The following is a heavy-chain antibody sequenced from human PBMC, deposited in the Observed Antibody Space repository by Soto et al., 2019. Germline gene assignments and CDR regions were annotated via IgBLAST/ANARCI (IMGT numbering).Heavy chain of an antibody. J-gene: IGHJ4*02. V-gene: IGHV3-23*01. CDR3: AKDLAYPNLPTIAVAY. CDR2: ISGSGGST. D-gene: IGHD6-19*01. Sequence: PGGSLRLSCAASGFTFSSYAMSWVRQTPGEGLEWVSAISGSGGSTYYADSVKGRFTISRDNSKNTLYLQMNSLRAEDTAVYYCAKDLAYPNLPTIAVAYWGQGTLVTVS. CDR1: GFTFSSYA.